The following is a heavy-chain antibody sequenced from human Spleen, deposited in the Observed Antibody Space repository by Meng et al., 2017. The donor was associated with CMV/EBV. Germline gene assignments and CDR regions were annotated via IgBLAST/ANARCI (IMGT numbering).Heavy chain of an antibody. V-gene: IGHV4-59*01. CDR3: ARGDSAYDLVDY. Sequence: GSLRLSCIVSGGSISTYYWSWIRQPPGKGLEWIGYIYYSGSTNYNPSLKSRVTISVDTSKNQFSLKLSSVTAADTAVYYCARGDSAYDLVDYWGQGTLVTVSS. CDR2: IYYSGST. D-gene: IGHD5-12*01. J-gene: IGHJ4*02. CDR1: GGSISTYY.